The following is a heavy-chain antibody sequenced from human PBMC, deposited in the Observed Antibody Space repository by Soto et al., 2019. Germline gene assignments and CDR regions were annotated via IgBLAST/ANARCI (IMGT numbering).Heavy chain of an antibody. CDR3: VRRRVSATGIAWFDP. D-gene: IGHD6-13*01. CDR2: INAANGDT. V-gene: IGHV1-3*01. Sequence: AAVKVSCKASGDTFTSYGIHWGRQAPGQRLEWMGWINAANGDTKYSPKFQGRVTITRDTSASTAYMELSSLRSEDTAVYYCVRRRVSATGIAWFDPWGPGTLVTVSS. J-gene: IGHJ5*02. CDR1: GDTFTSYG.